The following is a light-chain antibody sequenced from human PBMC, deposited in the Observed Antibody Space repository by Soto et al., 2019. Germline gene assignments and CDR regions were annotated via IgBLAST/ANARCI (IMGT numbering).Light chain of an antibody. CDR2: NAS. Sequence: EIVMTQSPATLSVSLGERATLSCRASQSVRPFLAWYQHKPGQAPRLLIYNASKRATGIPDRFSGSGSETDFTLTISRLEPEDFAVYYCQQYGSSPITFGQGTRLEIK. J-gene: IGKJ5*01. V-gene: IGKV3-20*01. CDR3: QQYGSSPIT. CDR1: QSVRPF.